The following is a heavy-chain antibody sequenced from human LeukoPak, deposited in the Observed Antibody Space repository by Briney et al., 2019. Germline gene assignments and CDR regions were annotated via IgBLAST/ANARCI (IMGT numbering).Heavy chain of an antibody. J-gene: IGHJ4*02. CDR3: ASLGLYTYGPYYFDY. CDR1: GFTVSSNY. D-gene: IGHD5-18*01. CDR2: ISYSGST. V-gene: IGHV4-59*06. Sequence: SGGSLRLSCAASGFTVSSNYMSWVRQAPGKGLEWIGYISYSGSTYYNPSLKSRVTISVDTSKNQFSLKLSSVTAADTAVYYCASLGLYTYGPYYFDYWGQGTLVTVSS.